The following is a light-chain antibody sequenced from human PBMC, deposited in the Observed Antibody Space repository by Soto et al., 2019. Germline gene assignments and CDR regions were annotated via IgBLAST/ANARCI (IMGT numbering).Light chain of an antibody. Sequence: EIVLTQSPGTLSLSPGERATLSCRASQSVSSSYLAWYQQKPGQAPRLLIYGASSRATGIPDRFSGSGSGTDFTLTISRLEPEDFAVYYCQQYGSSPGFTFGHWTKVDIK. CDR3: QQYGSSPGFT. CDR1: QSVSSSY. V-gene: IGKV3-20*01. J-gene: IGKJ3*01. CDR2: GAS.